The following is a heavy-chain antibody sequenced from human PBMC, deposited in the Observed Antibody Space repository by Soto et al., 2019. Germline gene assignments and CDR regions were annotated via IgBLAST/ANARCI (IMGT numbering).Heavy chain of an antibody. CDR1: CYTFTSYG. D-gene: IGHD3-22*01. CDR2: ISAYNGNT. Sequence: GASVKVSCKASCYTFTSYGISWVRQAPGQGLEWMGWISAYNGNTNYAQKLQGRVTMTTDTSTSTVYMELRSLRSDDTAVYYCARDAPSYDSSGYPTPSGYYYYGMDVWRQRTTVTVSS. CDR3: ARDAPSYDSSGYPTPSGYYYYGMDV. V-gene: IGHV1-18*04. J-gene: IGHJ6*02.